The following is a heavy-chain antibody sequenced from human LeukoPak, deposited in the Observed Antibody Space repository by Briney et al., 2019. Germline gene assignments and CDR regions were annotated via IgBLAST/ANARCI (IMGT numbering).Heavy chain of an antibody. D-gene: IGHD3-22*01. CDR2: IYPGHSDT. J-gene: IGHJ5*02. V-gene: IGHV5-51*01. CDR3: ARAPLDSSGNHWGVWFDP. Sequence: GESLKISCKGSGYSFSSYWIGWVRQMPGKGLEWMGIIYPGHSDTKYSPSFQGQVTMSADRSINTAYLQWSSLKASDTAIYYCARAPLDSSGNHWGVWFDPWGQGTLVSVSS. CDR1: GYSFSSYW.